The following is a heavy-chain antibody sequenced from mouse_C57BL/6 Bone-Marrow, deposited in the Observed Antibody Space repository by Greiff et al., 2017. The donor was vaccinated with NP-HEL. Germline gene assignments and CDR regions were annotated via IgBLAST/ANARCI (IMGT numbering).Heavy chain of an antibody. CDR1: GYTFTSYW. Sequence: QVQLQQPGAELVMPGASVKLSCKASGYTFTSYWLHWVKQRPGQGLEWIGEIDPSDSYTNYNQKFKGKSTLTVDKSSSTAYMQSSSLTSEDSAVYYCASGGYDFDYWGQGTTLTVSS. V-gene: IGHV1-69*01. D-gene: IGHD2-14*01. CDR2: IDPSDSYT. CDR3: ASGGYDFDY. J-gene: IGHJ2*01.